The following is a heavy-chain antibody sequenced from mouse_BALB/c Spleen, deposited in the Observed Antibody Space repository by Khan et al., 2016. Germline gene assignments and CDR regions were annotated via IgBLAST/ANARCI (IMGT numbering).Heavy chain of an antibody. V-gene: IGHV9-3-1*01. D-gene: IGHD2-13*01. CDR2: INTYTAKP. J-gene: IGHJ2*01. CDR1: GYTFTSYG. CDR3: ARQDVYADLAYYFDY. Sequence: QIQLVQSGPELKKPGETVKISCKASGYTFTSYGMNWVKQAPGKGLKWMGWINTYTAKPTYADDFKGRFALSLDASARTAYLQINDLKNEDTATXFCARQDVYADLAYYFDYWGQGTTLTVSS.